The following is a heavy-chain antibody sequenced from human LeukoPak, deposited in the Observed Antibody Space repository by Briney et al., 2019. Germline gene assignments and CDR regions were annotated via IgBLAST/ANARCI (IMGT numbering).Heavy chain of an antibody. Sequence: ASVKVSCKASGYTFTSYGISWVRQAPGQGLEWMGWINPNSGGTNYAQKFQGRVTMTRDTSISTAYMELSRLRSDDTAVYYCAMGIVVVTATPGPDIDYWGQGTLVTVSS. CDR2: INPNSGGT. J-gene: IGHJ4*02. CDR3: AMGIVVVTATPGPDIDY. CDR1: GYTFTSYG. V-gene: IGHV1-2*02. D-gene: IGHD2-21*02.